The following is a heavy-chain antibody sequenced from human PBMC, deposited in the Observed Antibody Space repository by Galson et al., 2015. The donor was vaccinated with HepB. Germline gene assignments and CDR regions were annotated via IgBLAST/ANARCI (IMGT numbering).Heavy chain of an antibody. CDR1: GFTFSAYD. D-gene: IGHD2-21*01. CDR2: ITTSSSYI. J-gene: IGHJ5*01. V-gene: IGHV3-21*06. Sequence: SLRLSCAASGFTFSAYDMYWVRQAPGKGLEWVSSITTSSSYIYYADSMRGRFTISRDNAKNTLFLQMNSLRAEDTAVYYCAKAGCGGVGCYRRYSWIDSWGQGALVLVSS. CDR3: AKAGCGGVGCYRRYSWIDS.